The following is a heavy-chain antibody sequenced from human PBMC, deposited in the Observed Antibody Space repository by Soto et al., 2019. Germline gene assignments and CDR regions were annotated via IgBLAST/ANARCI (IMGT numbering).Heavy chain of an antibody. CDR1: GFTFIRDG. Sequence: WGSLRLSCAASGFTFIRDGMIWCGQAPGKGLEWVSLITDNGGSTYYADSVKGWFTISRDNTKNTLFLQMNSLRAEDTAVYYCAKERATTTAFDYWGQGALVTVSS. V-gene: IGHV3-23*01. J-gene: IGHJ4*02. CDR2: ITDNGGST. CDR3: AKERATTTAFDY. D-gene: IGHD4-17*01.